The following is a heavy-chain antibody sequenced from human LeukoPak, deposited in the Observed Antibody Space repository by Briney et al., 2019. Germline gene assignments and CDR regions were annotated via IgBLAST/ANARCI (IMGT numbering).Heavy chain of an antibody. Sequence: RASVKVSCKASGYTFTSFDINWARQVPGQGLEWMGWMNPNNGNTSYAQKFQGRVTITKATSITTAYMELSSLRSEDTAIYYCARGGAVAGDNWFDPWGQGTLVTVSS. V-gene: IGHV1-8*03. J-gene: IGHJ5*02. CDR2: MNPNNGNT. CDR3: ARGGAVAGDNWFDP. CDR1: GYTFTSFD. D-gene: IGHD6-19*01.